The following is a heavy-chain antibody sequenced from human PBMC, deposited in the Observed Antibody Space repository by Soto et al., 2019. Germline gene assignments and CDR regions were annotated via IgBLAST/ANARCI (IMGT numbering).Heavy chain of an antibody. CDR3: ARLSGARSRSYDLDA. CDR1: GYSFTTYW. CDR2: IYPSDSDT. J-gene: IGHJ6*02. V-gene: IGHV5-51*01. D-gene: IGHD6-6*01. Sequence: PGESLKISCKGSGYSFTTYWIGWVRQMPGKGLEWMGIIYPSDSDTRYSPSFQGQVTISADKSINTAYLQWSSLKASDTAMYYCARLSGARSRSYDLDAWGQGPTVTV.